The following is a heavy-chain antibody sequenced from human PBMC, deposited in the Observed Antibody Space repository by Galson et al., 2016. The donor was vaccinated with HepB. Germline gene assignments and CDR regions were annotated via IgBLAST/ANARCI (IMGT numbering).Heavy chain of an antibody. CDR2: IYPGDSDP. CDR1: GYTFTNYW. V-gene: IGHV5-51*01. CDR3: ARRERGCSGGSCIPYYFDS. Sequence: QSGAEVKKTGESLKISCTASGYTFTNYWIGWVRQLPGKGLEWMGIIYPGDSDPRYSPSFQGQVTMSADTSIPTAYLQWSSLKAPDTAMYYCARRERGCSGGSCIPYYFDSWGQGTLVTVSS. D-gene: IGHD2-15*01. J-gene: IGHJ4*02.